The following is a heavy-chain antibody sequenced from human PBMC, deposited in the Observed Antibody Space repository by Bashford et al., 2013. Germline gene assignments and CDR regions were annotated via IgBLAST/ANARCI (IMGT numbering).Heavy chain of an antibody. CDR2: IYYSGST. J-gene: IGHJ1*01. V-gene: IGHV4-39*01. CDR1: GGSISSSSYY. CDR3: ASYYDSGGYYFEYFQH. Sequence: SSETLSLTCTVSGGSISSSSYYWGWIRQPPGKGLEWIGSIYYSGSTYYNPSLKSRVTISVDTSKNQFSLKLSSVTAADTAVYYCASYYDSGGYYFEYFQHVGPGHPGHRLL. D-gene: IGHD3-22*01.